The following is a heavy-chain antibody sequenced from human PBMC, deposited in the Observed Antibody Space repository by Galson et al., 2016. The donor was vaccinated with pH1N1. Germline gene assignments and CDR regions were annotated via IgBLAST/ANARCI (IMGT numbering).Heavy chain of an antibody. J-gene: IGHJ3*02. D-gene: IGHD4-17*01. CDR2: VNPGGSTI. V-gene: IGHV5-51*03. CDR3: ARQYDFGDYRGNAFDI. CDR1: GYIFTSQW. Sequence: QSGAEVKKPGESLKISCKASGYIFTSQWIAWVRQVPGKGREWVGVVNPGGSTISYSPSFQGQVTISSDKSISTAYLQWISLRASDPAMYYCARQYDFGDYRGNAFDIWGQGTVVIVSS.